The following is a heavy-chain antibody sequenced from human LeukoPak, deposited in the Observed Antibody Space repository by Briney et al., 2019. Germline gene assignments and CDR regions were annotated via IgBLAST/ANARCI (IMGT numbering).Heavy chain of an antibody. V-gene: IGHV4-31*03. CDR2: IYYSGST. D-gene: IGHD5-18*01. Sequence: PSQTLSLTCTVSGGSRSSGGYYLSWIREHPGKGLEWIGYIYYSGSTYYNPSLKSRVTISVDTSKNQFSLKLSSVTAADTAVYYCACLSGGYSYGEPDYWGQGTLVTVSS. J-gene: IGHJ4*02. CDR3: ACLSGGYSYGEPDY. CDR1: GGSRSSGGYY.